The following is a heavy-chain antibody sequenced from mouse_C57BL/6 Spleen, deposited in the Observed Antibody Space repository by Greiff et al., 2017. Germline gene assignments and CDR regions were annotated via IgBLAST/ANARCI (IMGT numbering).Heavy chain of an antibody. D-gene: IGHD3-2*02. J-gene: IGHJ3*01. CDR3: ARSEDSSGYPAWFAY. CDR2: IYPGSGNT. V-gene: IGHV1-76*01. CDR1: GYTFTDYY. Sequence: VQLQQSGAELVRPGASVKLSCKASGYTFTDYYINWVKQRPGQGLEWIARIYPGSGNTYYNEKFKGKATLTAEKSSSTAYMQLSSLTSEDSAVYFCARSEDSSGYPAWFAYWGQGTLVTVSA.